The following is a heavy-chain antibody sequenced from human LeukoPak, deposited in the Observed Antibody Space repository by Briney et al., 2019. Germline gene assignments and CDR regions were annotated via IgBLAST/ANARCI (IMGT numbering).Heavy chain of an antibody. CDR3: ERVEQETVDPDFDY. D-gene: IGHD4-11*01. J-gene: IGHJ4*02. Sequence: GGSLRLSCAASGFTFDDYGMSWVRQAPGKGLEWVSGINWNGGSTGYADSVKGRFTISRDNAKNSLYLQMNSLRAEDTALYYCERVEQETVDPDFDYWGQGTLVTVSS. CDR1: GFTFDDYG. CDR2: INWNGGST. V-gene: IGHV3-20*04.